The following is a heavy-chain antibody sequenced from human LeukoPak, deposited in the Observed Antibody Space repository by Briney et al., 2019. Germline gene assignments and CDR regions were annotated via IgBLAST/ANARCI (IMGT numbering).Heavy chain of an antibody. CDR2: IYYSGST. J-gene: IGHJ4*02. D-gene: IGHD5-12*01. CDR1: GGSISSYY. CDR3: ARGVATIFGRYYFDY. V-gene: IGHV4-59*01. Sequence: SSETLSLTCTVSGGSISSYYWSWIRQPPGKGLEWIGYIYYSGSTNYNPSLKSRVTISVDTSKNKFSLKLSSVTAADTAVYYCARGVATIFGRYYFDYWGQGTLVTVSS.